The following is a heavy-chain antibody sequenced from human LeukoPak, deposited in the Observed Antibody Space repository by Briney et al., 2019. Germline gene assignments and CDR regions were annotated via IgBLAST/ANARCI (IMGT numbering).Heavy chain of an antibody. V-gene: IGHV3-9*01. CDR1: EFTFDDYG. J-gene: IGHJ5*01. D-gene: IGHD6-19*01. CDR3: AKVDGYNSGWYDS. CDR2: ISWNSGNI. Sequence: GGSLRLSCAASEFTFDDYGMHWVRQPPGKGLEWVSGISWNSGNIGYADSVKGRFTISRDNAKNSLYLQMDILKPEDTAFYHCAKVDGYNSGWYDSWGQGTLVTVSS.